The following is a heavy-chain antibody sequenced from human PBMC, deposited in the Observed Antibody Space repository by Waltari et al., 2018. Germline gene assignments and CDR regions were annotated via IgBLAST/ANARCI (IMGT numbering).Heavy chain of an antibody. D-gene: IGHD5-18*01. CDR3: ARGPSFLTLRGYSYGFKFDY. Sequence: QVQLQQWGAGLLKPSETLSLTCAVYGGSFSGYYWSWIRQPPGKGLEWIGEINHSGSTNYNPALKSRVTISVDTSKNQFSLKLSSVTAADTAVYYCARGPSFLTLRGYSYGFKFDYWGQGTLVTVSS. V-gene: IGHV4-34*01. CDR1: GGSFSGYY. J-gene: IGHJ4*02. CDR2: INHSGST.